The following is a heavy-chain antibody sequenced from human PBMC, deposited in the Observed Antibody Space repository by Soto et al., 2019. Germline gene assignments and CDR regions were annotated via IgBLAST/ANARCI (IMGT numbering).Heavy chain of an antibody. J-gene: IGHJ5*02. CDR2: IYYSGST. V-gene: IGHV4-59*01. CDR3: ARGNPYYYDSSGWFDP. D-gene: IGHD3-22*01. Sequence: PSETLSLTCTVSGGSISSYYWSWIRQPPGKGLKWIGYIYYSGSTNYNPSHKSQVTISVDTSKNQFSMKLNSVTAADTAVYYCARGNPYYYDSSGWFDPWGQGTLVTVS. CDR1: GGSISSYY.